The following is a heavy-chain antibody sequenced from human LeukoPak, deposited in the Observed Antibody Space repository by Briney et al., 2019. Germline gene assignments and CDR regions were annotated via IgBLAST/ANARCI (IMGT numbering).Heavy chain of an antibody. Sequence: GASVKVSCKASGYTFTSYGISWVRQAPGQGLEWMGWISAYNGNTNYAQKLQGRVTMTTDTSTSTAYMELRSLRSEDTAVYYCARAPPSYYYDSSGYFDYWGQGTLVTVSS. J-gene: IGHJ4*02. CDR2: ISAYNGNT. D-gene: IGHD3-22*01. V-gene: IGHV1-18*01. CDR3: ARAPPSYYYDSSGYFDY. CDR1: GYTFTSYG.